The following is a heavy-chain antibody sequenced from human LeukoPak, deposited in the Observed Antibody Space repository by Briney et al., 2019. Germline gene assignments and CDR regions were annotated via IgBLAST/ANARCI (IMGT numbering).Heavy chain of an antibody. CDR1: GFTFSSYG. V-gene: IGHV3-33*06. CDR2: IWYDGSNK. Sequence: GGSLRLSCAASGFTFSSYGMHCVRQAPGKGLEWVAVIWYDGSNKYYADSVKGRFTISRDNSKNTPYLQMNSLRAEDTAVYYCAKGQGEDSGYDPGFDPWGQGTLVTVSS. CDR3: AKGQGEDSGYDPGFDP. J-gene: IGHJ5*02. D-gene: IGHD5-12*01.